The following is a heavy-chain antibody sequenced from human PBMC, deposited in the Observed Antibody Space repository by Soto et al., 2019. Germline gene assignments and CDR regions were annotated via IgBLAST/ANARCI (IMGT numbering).Heavy chain of an antibody. CDR2: IYYTGIIGDTPST. V-gene: IGHV4-59*01. D-gene: IGHD3-16*02. Sequence: SETLSLTCTVSGGSSTSSYWSWIRRPPGKGLEWIAYIYYTGIIGDTPSTSYNPSLKRRVTMSVDTSTSQFSLKLTSVTAADTAVYYCARGEESFFYYGLDVWGQGMTVTVSS. CDR3: ARGEESFFYYGLDV. J-gene: IGHJ6*02. CDR1: GGSSTSSY.